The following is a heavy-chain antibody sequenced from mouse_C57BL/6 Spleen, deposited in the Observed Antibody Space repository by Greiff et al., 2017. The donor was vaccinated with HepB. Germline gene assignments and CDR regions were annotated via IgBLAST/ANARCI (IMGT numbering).Heavy chain of an antibody. CDR2: IDPENGDT. Sequence: VHVKQSGAELVRPGASVKLSCTASGFNIKDDYMHWVKQRPEQGLEWIGWIDPENGDTEYASKFQGKATITADTSSNTAYLQLSSLTSEDTAVYYCTPISSGYAWFAYWGQGTLVTVSA. V-gene: IGHV14-4*01. CDR1: GFNIKDDY. J-gene: IGHJ3*01. CDR3: TPISSGYAWFAY. D-gene: IGHD3-2*02.